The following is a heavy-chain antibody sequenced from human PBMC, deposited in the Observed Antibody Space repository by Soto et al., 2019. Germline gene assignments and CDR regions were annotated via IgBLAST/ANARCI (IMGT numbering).Heavy chain of an antibody. CDR3: ATRMTTAPY. V-gene: IGHV3-66*01. CDR1: GFTVGNNY. CDR2: IYSDGGT. Sequence: GGSLRLSCAASGFTVGNNYLSWVRQAPGKGLQWVSLIYSDGGTDYAESVKGRFTISRDNSKNTLYLQMNSLKAEDTAIYYCATRMTTAPYWGQGTLVTVSS. D-gene: IGHD4-17*01. J-gene: IGHJ4*02.